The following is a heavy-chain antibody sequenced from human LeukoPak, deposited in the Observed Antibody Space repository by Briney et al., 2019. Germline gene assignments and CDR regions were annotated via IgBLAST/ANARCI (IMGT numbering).Heavy chain of an antibody. Sequence: KSSETLSLTCSVSGGSISSSSYYWGWIRQPPGRGLEWIGSIYYSGSTYYNPSLKSRVTISVDTSKNQFSLKLSSVTAADTAVYYCARHSRMVRGVNAYWGQGTLVTVSS. J-gene: IGHJ4*02. CDR1: GGSISSSSYY. CDR2: IYYSGST. CDR3: ARHSRMVRGVNAY. D-gene: IGHD3-10*01. V-gene: IGHV4-39*01.